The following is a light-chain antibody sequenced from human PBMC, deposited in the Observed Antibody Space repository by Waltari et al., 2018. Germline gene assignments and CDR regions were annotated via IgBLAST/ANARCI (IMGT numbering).Light chain of an antibody. CDR2: HAS. CDR3: QQYHQWWT. J-gene: IGKJ1*01. Sequence: IVMTQSPATLSVSPGGRATLSCRATESVSFHVAWYQQRPGQAPRLLMSHASARATGIPARFSGSWSGTEFTLTIGSLQSEDSGVYYCQQYHQWWTFGQGTKVEIK. CDR1: ESVSFH. V-gene: IGKV3-15*01.